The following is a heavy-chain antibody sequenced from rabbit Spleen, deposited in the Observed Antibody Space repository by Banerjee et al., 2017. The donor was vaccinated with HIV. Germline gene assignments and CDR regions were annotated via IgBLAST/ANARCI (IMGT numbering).Heavy chain of an antibody. D-gene: IGHD4-1*01. J-gene: IGHJ4*01. CDR1: GFSFSTRYY. Sequence: QSLEESGGDLVKPGASLTLTCTASGFSFSTRYYMCWVRQDPGKGLEWIACIDAGSSGTTYYATWAKGRFTISKTSSTTVTLQMPSLTAADTATYFCARETSSGWGVVSFYFNLWGPGTLVTVS. CDR2: IDAGSSGTT. CDR3: ARETSSGWGVVSFYFNL. V-gene: IGHV1S40*01.